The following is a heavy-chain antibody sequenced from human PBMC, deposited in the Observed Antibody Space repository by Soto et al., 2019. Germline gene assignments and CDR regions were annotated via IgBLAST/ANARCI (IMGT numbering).Heavy chain of an antibody. J-gene: IGHJ3*02. CDR1: GFTVSSKY. D-gene: IGHD2-21*01. Sequence: PGRSLRVSWAASGFTVSSKYISWVRQAPGKVLEWVSVIYSGGSTYYADSVKGRFTISRDNSKNTLYLQMNSLRAEDTAVYYCAREPVVVIPTDAFDIWGQGTMVTVSS. V-gene: IGHV3-66*01. CDR2: IYSGGST. CDR3: AREPVVVIPTDAFDI.